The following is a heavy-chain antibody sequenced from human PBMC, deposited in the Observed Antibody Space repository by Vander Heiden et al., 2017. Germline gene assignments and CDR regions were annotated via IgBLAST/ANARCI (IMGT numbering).Heavy chain of an antibody. CDR1: GFTFSRYA. CDR3: ARDKPFRYDFWSINYGMDV. J-gene: IGHJ6*02. D-gene: IGHD3-3*01. CDR2: ISYDGSNK. V-gene: IGHV3-30*04. Sequence: QAQLVESGGGVVQPEWSLRRSCAASGFTFSRYALDWVRQAPGKGLEWVAVISYDGSNKYYADSVKGRFTISRYNSKNTLYLQMNSLRAEDTAVYYCARDKPFRYDFWSINYGMDVWSQGTTVTVSS.